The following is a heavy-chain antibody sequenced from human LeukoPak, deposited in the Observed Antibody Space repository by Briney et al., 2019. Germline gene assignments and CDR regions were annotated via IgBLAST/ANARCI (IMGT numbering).Heavy chain of an antibody. CDR1: GGSISSGSYH. V-gene: IGHV4-61*09. Sequence: SETLSLTCNVSGGSISSGSYHWNWIPHPPGKGLEWIGHIYTAGSTNYNPSLKSRFTISLDTSTTLFSLRLSSVTAADTAVYYCARDGYYYGSGSYLWWFDPWCQGTLVTVSS. J-gene: IGHJ5*02. CDR3: ARDGYYYGSGSYLWWFDP. D-gene: IGHD3-10*01. CDR2: IYTAGST.